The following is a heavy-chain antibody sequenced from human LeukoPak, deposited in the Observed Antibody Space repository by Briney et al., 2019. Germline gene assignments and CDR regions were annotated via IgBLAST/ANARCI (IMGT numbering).Heavy chain of an antibody. CDR3: VRSGYDYDWFDP. CDR2: IIAILDTA. D-gene: IGHD5-12*01. CDR1: GGSFSDYS. J-gene: IGHJ5*02. Sequence: SVKVSCKASGGSFSDYSISWVRQAPGQGLEWMGMIIAILDTAHYAQKFQGRFTITADKSTTTVYMELSSLRSDDTAVYYCVRSGYDYDWFDPWGQGTLVTVSS. V-gene: IGHV1-69*08.